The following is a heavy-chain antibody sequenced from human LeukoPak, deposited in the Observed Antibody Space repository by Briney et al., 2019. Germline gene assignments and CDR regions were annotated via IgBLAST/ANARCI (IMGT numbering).Heavy chain of an antibody. D-gene: IGHD4-17*01. J-gene: IGHJ4*02. CDR2: ISSDGSNT. CDR3: VSRNYGSSPFDY. CDR1: GFTFNRYW. Sequence: GGSLRLSCAASGFTFNRYWMHWVRQAPGKGLVWVSRISSDGSNTNYADSVKGRFTISRDNAESTLYLQMDSLTAEDTAVYFCVSRNYGSSPFDYWGQGTLVTVPS. V-gene: IGHV3-74*01.